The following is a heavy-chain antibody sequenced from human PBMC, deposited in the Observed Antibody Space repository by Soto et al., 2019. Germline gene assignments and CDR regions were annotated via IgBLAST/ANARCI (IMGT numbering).Heavy chain of an antibody. Sequence: GGSLRLSCTASGFAFSDYYMSWIRQAPGKGLEWVSYITTSGSTKYADSVKGRFTISRDNAKNSLYLQMNSLRADDTAVYYCARAGGGHSGYWGQGTLVTVSS. CDR3: ARAGGGHSGY. CDR1: GFAFSDYY. J-gene: IGHJ4*02. D-gene: IGHD2-21*02. CDR2: ITTSGST. V-gene: IGHV3-11*06.